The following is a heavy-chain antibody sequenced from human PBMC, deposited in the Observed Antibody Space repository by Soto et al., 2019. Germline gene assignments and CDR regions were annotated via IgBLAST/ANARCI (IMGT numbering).Heavy chain of an antibody. Sequence: PSETLSLTCTVSGGSISSGGYYWSWIRQHPGKGLEWIGYIYYSGSTYYNPSLKSRVTISVDTSKNQLSLKLSSVTAEDTAVYYCARGPSVPSSFGMIIMSNYGLDVWGQGTTVTVSS. J-gene: IGHJ6*02. D-gene: IGHD3-3*01. CDR3: ARGPSVPSSFGMIIMSNYGLDV. V-gene: IGHV4-31*03. CDR1: GGSISSGGYY. CDR2: IYYSGST.